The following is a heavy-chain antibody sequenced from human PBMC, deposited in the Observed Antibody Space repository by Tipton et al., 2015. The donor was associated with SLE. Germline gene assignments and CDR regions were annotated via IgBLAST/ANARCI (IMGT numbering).Heavy chain of an antibody. CDR3: ARQPVRSYGKKEFDY. Sequence: QLVQSGAEVKKPGESLKISCKGSGYSFTNYWIGWVRQKPGKGLEWMGIIYPGDSDTRYSPSFQGQATISADKSISTAGLQWSSLETSGSGMYYCARQPVRSYGKKEFDYWGQGTLVTVSS. V-gene: IGHV5-51*01. J-gene: IGHJ4*02. CDR1: GYSFTNYW. CDR2: IYPGDSDT. D-gene: IGHD5-18*01.